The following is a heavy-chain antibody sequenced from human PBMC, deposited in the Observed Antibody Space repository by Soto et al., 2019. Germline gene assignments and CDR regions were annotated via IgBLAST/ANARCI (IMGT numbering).Heavy chain of an antibody. CDR3: ARDQGRRARIAAAGPYYYGMDV. CDR1: GFTVSSNY. Sequence: GSLRLSCAASGFTVSSNYMSWVRQAPGKGLEWVSVIYSGGSTYYADSVKGRFTISRDNSKNTLYLQMNSLRAEDTAVYYCARDQGRRARIAAAGPYYYGMDVWGQGTTVTVSS. D-gene: IGHD6-13*01. V-gene: IGHV3-53*01. CDR2: IYSGGST. J-gene: IGHJ6*02.